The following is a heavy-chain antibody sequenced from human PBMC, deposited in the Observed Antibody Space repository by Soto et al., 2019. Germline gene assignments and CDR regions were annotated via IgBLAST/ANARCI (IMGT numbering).Heavy chain of an antibody. Sequence: PSETLSLTCAVSGGSISSSNWWSWVRQPPGKGLEWIGEIYHSGSTNYNPSLKSRVTISVDKSKNQFSLKLSSVTAADTAVYYCASRGIAAPYYFDYWGQGTLVTVSS. CDR2: IYHSGST. J-gene: IGHJ4*02. CDR3: ASRGIAAPYYFDY. V-gene: IGHV4-4*02. D-gene: IGHD6-13*01. CDR1: GGSISSSNW.